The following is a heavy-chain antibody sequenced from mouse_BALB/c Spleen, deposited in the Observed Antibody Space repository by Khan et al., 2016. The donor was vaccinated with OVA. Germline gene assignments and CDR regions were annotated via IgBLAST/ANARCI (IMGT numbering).Heavy chain of an antibody. CDR3: ARGGGHLFVMDY. V-gene: IGHV1-80*01. CDR1: GYAFSSYW. CDR2: IYPGAGDT. Sequence: QVQLQQSGAELVRPGSSVKISCKASGYAFSSYWMNWVKQRPGQGLEWIGQIYPGAGDTNYNGKFKGEATLTADKSSSTAYMQLSSLTSEDSAVYFCARGGGHLFVMDYGGQGTSVTVSA. D-gene: IGHD3-3*01. J-gene: IGHJ4*01.